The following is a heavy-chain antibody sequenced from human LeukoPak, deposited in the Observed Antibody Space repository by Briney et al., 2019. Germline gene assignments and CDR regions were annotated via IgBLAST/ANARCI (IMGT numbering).Heavy chain of an antibody. Sequence: GGSLRLSCAASGFTFSSYAMSWDRQAPGKVLEWVSAISGSGGSTYYADSVKGRFTISRDNAKNSLYLRMNSLRDEDTALYYCVRGGGSIRHSYYYYVDVWGKGTSVTVSS. D-gene: IGHD2-15*01. CDR1: GFTFSSYA. J-gene: IGHJ6*03. CDR2: ISGSGGST. V-gene: IGHV3-23*01. CDR3: VRGGGSIRHSYYYYVDV.